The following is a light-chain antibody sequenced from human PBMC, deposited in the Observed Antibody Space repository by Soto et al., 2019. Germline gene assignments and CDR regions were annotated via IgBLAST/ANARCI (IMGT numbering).Light chain of an antibody. CDR1: QSISSW. J-gene: IGKJ1*01. CDR3: QKQGT. Sequence: DIQMTQSPSTLSASVGDRVTITCRASQSISSWLAWYQQKPGKAPKLLIYDASSLESGVPSRFSGSGSGTEFTLTISSMQPDDFATYYCQKQGTFGQGTKLDIK. V-gene: IGKV1-5*01. CDR2: DAS.